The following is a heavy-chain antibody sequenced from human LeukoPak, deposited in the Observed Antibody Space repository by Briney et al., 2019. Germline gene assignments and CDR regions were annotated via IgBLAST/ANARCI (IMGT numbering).Heavy chain of an antibody. Sequence: GGSLRLSCAASGFTFSSFWMHWVRQAPGKGLVWVSRIHRDGSSTSYADSVTGRFTISRDNAKNTPYLQMNSLRAEDTAVYYCARDIGFDYWGQGNLVTVSS. CDR2: IHRDGSST. J-gene: IGHJ4*02. D-gene: IGHD2-15*01. CDR3: ARDIGFDY. CDR1: GFTFSSFW. V-gene: IGHV3-74*01.